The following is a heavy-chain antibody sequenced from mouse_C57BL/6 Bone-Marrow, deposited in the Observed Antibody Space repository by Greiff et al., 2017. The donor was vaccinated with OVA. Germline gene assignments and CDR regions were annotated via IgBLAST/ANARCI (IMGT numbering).Heavy chain of an antibody. Sequence: EVQGVESGGGLVKPGGSLKLSCAASGFTFSSYTMSWVRQTPEKRLEWVATISGGGGNTYYPDSVKGRSTISRDNANNTLYLQMSRLRSEDTALYCCARERGYGNYAEFAYWGQGALVTVSA. CDR3: ARERGYGNYAEFAY. D-gene: IGHD2-1*01. V-gene: IGHV5-9*01. CDR1: GFTFSSYT. CDR2: ISGGGGNT. J-gene: IGHJ3*01.